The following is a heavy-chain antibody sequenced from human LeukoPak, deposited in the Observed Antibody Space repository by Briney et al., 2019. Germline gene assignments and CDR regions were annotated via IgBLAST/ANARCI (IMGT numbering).Heavy chain of an antibody. CDR3: ARDMSYYYYYMDV. CDR2: IRYDGSNK. Sequence: GGSLRLSCAASGFTFSSYGMHWVRQAPGKGLEWVAFIRYDGSNKYYADSVKGRFTISRDNSKNTLYLQMNSLRAEDTAVYYCARDMSYYYYYMDVWGKGTTVTVSS. J-gene: IGHJ6*03. D-gene: IGHD3-16*01. CDR1: GFTFSSYG. V-gene: IGHV3-30*02.